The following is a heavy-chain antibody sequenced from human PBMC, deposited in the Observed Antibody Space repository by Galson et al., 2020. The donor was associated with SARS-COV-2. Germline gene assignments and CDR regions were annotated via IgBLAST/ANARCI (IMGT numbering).Heavy chain of an antibody. Sequence: SQTLSLTCGISGDSVSSNSAAWNWIRQSPSRGLEWLGRTYYRSKWYSEYAVSVKGRITINSDTSKNQFSLQLNSVTPDDTAVYYCARSPGKSVARTFDYWGQGTLVTVSS. CDR2: TYYRSKWYS. V-gene: IGHV6-1*01. CDR1: GDSVSSNSAA. J-gene: IGHJ4*02. CDR3: ARSPGKSVARTFDY. D-gene: IGHD6-19*01.